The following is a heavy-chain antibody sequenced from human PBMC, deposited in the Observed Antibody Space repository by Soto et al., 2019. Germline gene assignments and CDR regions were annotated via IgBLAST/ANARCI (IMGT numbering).Heavy chain of an antibody. CDR2: ISYDGSNK. V-gene: IGHV3-30*18. Sequence: GGSLRLSCAASGFTFSSHGIHWVRQAPGKGLEWVAVISYDGSNKYYADSVKGRFTISRDNSKNTLYLQMNSLRAEDTAVYFCAKDLSPLTLYTGYVPNGLNPWGQGTLVTVSS. CDR1: GFTFSSHG. D-gene: IGHD5-12*01. CDR3: AKDLSPLTLYTGYVPNGLNP. J-gene: IGHJ5*02.